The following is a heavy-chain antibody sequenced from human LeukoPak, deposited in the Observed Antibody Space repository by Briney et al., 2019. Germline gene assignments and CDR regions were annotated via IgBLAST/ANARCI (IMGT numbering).Heavy chain of an antibody. Sequence: NPSETLSLTCTVSGGSISSYYWSWIRQPPGKGLEWIGYIYYSGSTNYNPSLKSRVTISVDTSQNQFSLKLSSVTAADTAVYYCARGRVRGLSYYHYYMDVWGKGTTVTVSS. CDR2: IYYSGST. CDR3: ARGRVRGLSYYHYYMDV. V-gene: IGHV4-59*01. D-gene: IGHD3-10*01. J-gene: IGHJ6*03. CDR1: GGSISSYY.